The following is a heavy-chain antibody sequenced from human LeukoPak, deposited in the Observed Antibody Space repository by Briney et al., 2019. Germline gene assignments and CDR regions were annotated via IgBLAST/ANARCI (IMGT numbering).Heavy chain of an antibody. CDR3: ARHSATPHNYYDSSGYPPFDY. Sequence: PGGSLRLSCAASGFTFSDYYMEWVRQPPGKGLEWIGSIYYSGSTYYNPSLKSRVTISVDTSKNQFSLKLSSVTAADTAVYHCARHSATPHNYYDSSGYPPFDYWGQGTLVTVSS. D-gene: IGHD3-22*01. CDR1: GFTFSDYY. CDR2: IYYSGST. J-gene: IGHJ4*02. V-gene: IGHV4-39*01.